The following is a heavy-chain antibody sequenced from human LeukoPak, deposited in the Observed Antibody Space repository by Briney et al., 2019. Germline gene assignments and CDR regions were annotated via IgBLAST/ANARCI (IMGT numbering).Heavy chain of an antibody. D-gene: IGHD2-2*01. Sequence: ASVKVSCKASGYTFINYDINWVRQASGQGLEWMGWTNPISGNTGSAQKFQGRVTLTRNTSISTAYLELSSLRSEDTAVYYCARVGPAAIVDYWGQGTLITVSS. J-gene: IGHJ4*02. CDR2: TNPISGNT. CDR1: GYTFINYD. CDR3: ARVGPAAIVDY. V-gene: IGHV1-8*01.